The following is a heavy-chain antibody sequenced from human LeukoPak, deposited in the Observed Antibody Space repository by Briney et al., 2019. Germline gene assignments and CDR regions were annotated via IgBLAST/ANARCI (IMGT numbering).Heavy chain of an antibody. J-gene: IGHJ5*02. V-gene: IGHV1-3*01. D-gene: IGHD2-2*01. CDR3: ARGAIIVVVPAGLFDP. CDR2: INAGNGNT. Sequence: ASVKVSCNASGYTFTSYAMHWVRQAPGQRLEWMGWINAGNGNTKYSQKFQGRVTITRDASASTAYMELSSLRSEDTAVYYCARGAIIVVVPAGLFDPWGQGTLVTVSS. CDR1: GYTFTSYA.